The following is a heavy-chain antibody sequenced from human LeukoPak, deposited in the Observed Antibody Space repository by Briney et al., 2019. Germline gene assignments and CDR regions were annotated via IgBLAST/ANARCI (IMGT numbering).Heavy chain of an antibody. D-gene: IGHD4-11*01. CDR1: GFTFSSYS. CDR3: ARDHDYCNYGEYFDY. Sequence: GSLRLSCAASGFTFSSYSMNWVRQAPGKGLEWVSSISSSSSYIYYADSVKGRFTISRDNAKNSLYLQMNSLRAEDTAVYYCARDHDYCNYGEYFDYWGQGTLVTVSS. CDR2: ISSSSSYI. V-gene: IGHV3-21*01. J-gene: IGHJ4*02.